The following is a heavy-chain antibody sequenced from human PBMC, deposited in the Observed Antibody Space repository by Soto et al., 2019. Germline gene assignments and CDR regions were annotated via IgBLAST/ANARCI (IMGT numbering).Heavy chain of an antibody. CDR3: ARSLRRVPPFDY. Sequence: PSETLSLTCTVSGGSIRSGDYYWSWIRQPPGKGLESIGYIYYSGSTYYNPSLKSRVTISVDTSKNQFSLKLSSVTAADTAVYYCARSLRRVPPFDYWGQGTLVTVSS. CDR2: IYYSGST. J-gene: IGHJ4*02. CDR1: GGSIRSGDYY. V-gene: IGHV4-30-4*01.